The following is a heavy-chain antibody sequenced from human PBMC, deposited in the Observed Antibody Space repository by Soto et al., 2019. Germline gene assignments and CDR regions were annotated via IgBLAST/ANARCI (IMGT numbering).Heavy chain of an antibody. J-gene: IGHJ4*02. CDR2: INVYNGNT. Sequence: QVQLVQSGGEVKRPGASVKVSCKASGYMFSNYAISWVRQTPGQGLEWMGWINVYNGNTKYAQKFQGRVTMATDTSTNTAYLDLRSLRSDDTAVYFCARDLSSGGFDYWGQGTLVIVSS. CDR1: GYMFSNYA. CDR3: ARDLSSGGFDY. D-gene: IGHD6-19*01. V-gene: IGHV1-18*01.